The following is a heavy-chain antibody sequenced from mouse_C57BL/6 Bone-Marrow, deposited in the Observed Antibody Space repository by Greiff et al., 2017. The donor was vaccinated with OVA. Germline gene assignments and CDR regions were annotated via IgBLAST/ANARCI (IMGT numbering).Heavy chain of an antibody. CDR1: GFTFSDYY. CDR2: ISNGGGST. D-gene: IGHD2-1*01. Sequence: EVNLVESGGGLVQPGGSLKLSCAASGFTFSDYYMYWVRQTPEKRLEWVAYISNGGGSTYYPDTVKGRFTISRDNAKNTLYLQMSRLKSEDTAMYYCARLNGNYGAMDYWGQGTSVTVSS. V-gene: IGHV5-12*01. J-gene: IGHJ4*01. CDR3: ARLNGNYGAMDY.